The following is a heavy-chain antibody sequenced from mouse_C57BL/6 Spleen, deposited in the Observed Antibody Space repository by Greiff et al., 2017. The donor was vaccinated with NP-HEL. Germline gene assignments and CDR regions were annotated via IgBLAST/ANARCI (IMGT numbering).Heavy chain of an antibody. CDR2: TWSGGST. V-gene: IGHV2-2*01. J-gene: IGHJ3*01. Sequence: QVQLQQSGPGLVQPSQSLSITCTVSGFSLTSYGVHWVRQSPGKGLEWLGVTWSGGSTDYNAAFISRLSISKDNSKSQVFFKMNSLQADDTAIYYCASPLYDYDVTWFAYWGQGTLVTVSA. CDR3: ASPLYDYDVTWFAY. CDR1: GFSLTSYG. D-gene: IGHD2-4*01.